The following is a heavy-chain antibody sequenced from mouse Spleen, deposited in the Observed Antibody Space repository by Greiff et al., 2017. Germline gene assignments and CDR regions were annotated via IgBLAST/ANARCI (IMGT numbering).Heavy chain of an antibody. J-gene: IGHJ4*01. Sequence: VKLMESGPGLVQPSQSLSITCTVSGFSLTSYGVHWVRQSPGKGLEWLGVIWRGGSTDYNAAFMSRLSITKDNSKSQVFFKMNSLQADDTAIYYCATSTTVVATDAMDYWGQGTSVTVSS. CDR1: GFSLTSYG. V-gene: IGHV2-5*01. CDR2: IWRGGST. CDR3: ATSTTVVATDAMDY. D-gene: IGHD1-1*01.